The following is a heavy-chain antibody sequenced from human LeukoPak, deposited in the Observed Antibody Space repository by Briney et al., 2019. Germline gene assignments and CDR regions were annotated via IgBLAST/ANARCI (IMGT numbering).Heavy chain of an antibody. V-gene: IGHV1-2*02. D-gene: IGHD3-10*01. CDR2: INPNSGGT. CDR3: ARPLRVRGVIIGGNWFDP. Sequence: ASVNLSCKASGYTFTGYYMHWVRHPPGQGLELMGWINPNSGGTNYAQKFQGRVTMTRDTSISTAYMELSRLRSDDTAVYYCARPLRVRGVIIGGNWFDPWGQGTLVTASS. CDR1: GYTFTGYY. J-gene: IGHJ5*02.